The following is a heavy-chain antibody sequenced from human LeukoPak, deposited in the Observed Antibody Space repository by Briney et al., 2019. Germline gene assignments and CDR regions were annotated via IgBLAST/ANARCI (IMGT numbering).Heavy chain of an antibody. Sequence: SETLSLTCAVSGGSISSGGYSWWWVRQPPGKGLEWIGYVFTTGTTYYNPSLNSRVTISLDMSNNQFFLKLRSVTAADTAVYFCVRGVTRGYIYADWGQGTLVTVSS. CDR1: GGSISSGGYS. CDR3: VRGVTRGYIYAD. CDR2: VFTTGTT. J-gene: IGHJ4*02. V-gene: IGHV4-30-4*07. D-gene: IGHD5-18*01.